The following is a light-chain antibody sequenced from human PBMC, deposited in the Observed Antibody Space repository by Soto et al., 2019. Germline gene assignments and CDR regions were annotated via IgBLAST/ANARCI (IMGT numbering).Light chain of an antibody. CDR3: SSYAGSNNYV. CDR2: EVS. CDR1: SSDVGGYNY. J-gene: IGLJ1*01. Sequence: QSALTQPPSASGSPGQSVTISCTGTSSDVGGYNYVSWYQHHSGKAPKLMIYEVSKRPSGVPDRFSGSKSGNTASLTVSGLQAEDEADYYCSSYAGSNNYVFGTGTKVTVL. V-gene: IGLV2-8*01.